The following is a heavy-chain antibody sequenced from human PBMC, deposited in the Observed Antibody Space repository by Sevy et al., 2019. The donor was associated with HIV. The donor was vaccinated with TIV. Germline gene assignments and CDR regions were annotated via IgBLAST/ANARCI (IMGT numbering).Heavy chain of an antibody. J-gene: IGHJ4*02. CDR1: GYTFTSYA. CDR2: INAGNGNT. Sequence: ASVKVSCKASGYTFTSYAMHWVRQAPGQRLEWMGWINAGNGNTKYSQKFQGRVTITRDTSASTAYMELSSLRSEDTAAYYREGGGGSPHFDYWGQGTMVTVSS. V-gene: IGHV1-3*01. CDR3: EGGGGSPHFDY. D-gene: IGHD3-16*01.